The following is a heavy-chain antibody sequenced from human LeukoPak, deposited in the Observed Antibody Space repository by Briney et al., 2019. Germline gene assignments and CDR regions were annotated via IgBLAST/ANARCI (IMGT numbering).Heavy chain of an antibody. CDR2: IYSGGST. Sequence: GGSLRLSCAASGFTVSSNYMSWVRQAPGRGLEWVSVIYSGGSTYYADSVKGRFTISRDNSKNTLYLQMNSLRAEDTAVYYCARGLPAAPNWFDPWGQGTLVTVSS. V-gene: IGHV3-66*01. D-gene: IGHD2-2*01. J-gene: IGHJ5*02. CDR3: ARGLPAAPNWFDP. CDR1: GFTVSSNY.